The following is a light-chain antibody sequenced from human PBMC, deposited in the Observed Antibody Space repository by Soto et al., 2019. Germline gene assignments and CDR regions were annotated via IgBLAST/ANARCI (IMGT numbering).Light chain of an antibody. CDR2: TSS. V-gene: IGKV1-39*01. J-gene: IGKJ1*01. CDR1: QSIGRN. Sequence: IHRTPSPASLSASLSHRFTISFRARQSIGRNLNWYQQKPGKAPTLLIFTSSSLQSGVPSRFSGSGSGTDFILTISSLQPEDFATYYCQQSYSTPPTFGQGTKVDI. CDR3: QQSYSTPPT.